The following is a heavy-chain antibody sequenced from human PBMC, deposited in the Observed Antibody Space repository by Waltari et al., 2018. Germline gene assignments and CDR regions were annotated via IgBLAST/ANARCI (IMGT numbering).Heavy chain of an antibody. CDR1: GFSIGSSA. V-gene: IGHV3-23*01. J-gene: IGHJ4*02. CDR2: ITRQATT. CDR3: AKDHASSGWPTVEA. D-gene: IGHD6-19*01. Sequence: EVQFLESGGDLVQPGGSLRLSCAASGFSIGSSAMSWVRQAPGKGPEWVASITRQATTYYAGSVRGRFAISRDESDNKLYLQMSGLRAEDTAMYYCAKDHASSGWPTVEAGGQGTQVTVSS.